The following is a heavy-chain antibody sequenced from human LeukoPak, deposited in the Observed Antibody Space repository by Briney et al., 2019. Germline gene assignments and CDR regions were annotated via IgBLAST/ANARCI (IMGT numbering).Heavy chain of an antibody. J-gene: IGHJ4*02. CDR1: GFTVSSHD. D-gene: IGHD3-10*01. CDR3: ARGVLLDDC. CDR2: ISVGSSTT. Sequence: GRSLRLSCAASGFTVSSHDMSWVRQAPGKGLEWVSYISVGSSTTYYADSVKGRFTISRDNARNSLYLQMNSLRDEDTAVYYCARGVLLDDCWGQGTLVTVSS. V-gene: IGHV3-48*02.